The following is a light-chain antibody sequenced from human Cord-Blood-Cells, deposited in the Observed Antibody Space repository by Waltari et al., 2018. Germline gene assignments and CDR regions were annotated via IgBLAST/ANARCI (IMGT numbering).Light chain of an antibody. V-gene: IGKV1-39*01. J-gene: IGKJ4*01. CDR3: QQSYSTPQGLT. CDR2: AAS. CDR1: QSISSY. Sequence: DIQMTQSPSSLYASVGDTVTIPCRASQSISSYLNWYQQKPGKAPKLLIYAASSLQSGVPSRFSGSGSGTDFTLTISSLQPEDFATYYCQQSYSTPQGLTFGGGTKVEIK.